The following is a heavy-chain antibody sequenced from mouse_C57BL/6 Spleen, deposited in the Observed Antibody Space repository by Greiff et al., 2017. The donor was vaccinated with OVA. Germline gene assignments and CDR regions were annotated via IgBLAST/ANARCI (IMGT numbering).Heavy chain of an antibody. CDR3: ARYGYDGPMDY. Sequence: VQLQQSGGGLVKPGGSLKLSCAASGFTFSDYGMHWVRQAPEKGLEWVAYISSGSSTIYYADTVKGRFTISRDNAKNTLFLQMTSLRSEDTAMYYCARYGYDGPMDYWGQGTSVTVSS. CDR1: GFTFSDYG. D-gene: IGHD2-2*01. CDR2: ISSGSSTI. J-gene: IGHJ4*01. V-gene: IGHV5-17*01.